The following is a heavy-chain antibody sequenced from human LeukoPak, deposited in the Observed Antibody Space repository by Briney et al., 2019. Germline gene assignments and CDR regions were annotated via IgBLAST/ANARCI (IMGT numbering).Heavy chain of an antibody. V-gene: IGHV4-59*01. CDR2: IYYSGST. CDR1: GGSISSYY. D-gene: IGHD1-1*01. J-gene: IGHJ1*01. CDR3: ARDRAGTPEYFQH. Sequence: PSETLSLTCTVSGGSISSYYWSWIRQPPGKELKWIGYIYYSGSTNYNPSLKSRVTISVDTSKNQFSLKLSSVTAADTAVYYCARDRAGTPEYFQHWGQGTLVTVSS.